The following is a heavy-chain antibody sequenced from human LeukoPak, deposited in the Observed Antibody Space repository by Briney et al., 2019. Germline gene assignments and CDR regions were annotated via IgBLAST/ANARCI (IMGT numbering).Heavy chain of an antibody. D-gene: IGHD3/OR15-3a*01. Sequence: SETLSLTCTVSGVSISSSNSYWGWIRPPPGKGLEWIGSIYYSGNTYYNASLKSQVSISIDKSKNQFSLRLTSVTAADTAVYYCARQTGSGLFILPGGQGTLVTVSS. CDR3: ARQTGSGLFILP. J-gene: IGHJ4*02. CDR1: GVSISSSNSY. V-gene: IGHV4-39*01. CDR2: IYYSGNT.